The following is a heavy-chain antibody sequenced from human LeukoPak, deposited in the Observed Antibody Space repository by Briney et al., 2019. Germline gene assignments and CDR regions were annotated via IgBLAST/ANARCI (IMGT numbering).Heavy chain of an antibody. D-gene: IGHD2-2*02. Sequence: GGSLRLSCAASGFTFSSYAMHWVRQAPGKGLEWVAVISYDGSNKYYADSVKGRFTISRDNSKNTLYLQMNSLRAEDTAVYYCNTFPGYCSSTSCYTKSAWGQGTLVTVSS. CDR1: GFTFSSYA. V-gene: IGHV3-30-3*01. CDR3: NTFPGYCSSTSCYTKSA. CDR2: ISYDGSNK. J-gene: IGHJ5*02.